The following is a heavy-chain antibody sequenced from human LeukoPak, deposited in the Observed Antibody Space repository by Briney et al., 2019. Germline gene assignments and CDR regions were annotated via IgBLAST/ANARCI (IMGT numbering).Heavy chain of an antibody. V-gene: IGHV4-38-2*02. CDR3: ARESAWNYFDY. J-gene: IGHJ4*02. Sequence: SETLSLTCTVSGYSISSGYYWGWIRQPPGKGLEWIGSIYHSGSTYYNPSLKSRVTISVDTSKNQFSLKLSSVTAANTAVYYCARESAWNYFDYWGQGTLVTVSS. D-gene: IGHD1-1*01. CDR1: GYSISSGYY. CDR2: IYHSGST.